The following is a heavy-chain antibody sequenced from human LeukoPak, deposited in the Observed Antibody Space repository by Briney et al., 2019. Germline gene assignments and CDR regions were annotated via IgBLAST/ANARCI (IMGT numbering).Heavy chain of an antibody. J-gene: IGHJ3*02. CDR1: GGSISSSTYY. CDR3: ARDGGRTSSDAVEI. CDR2: IYNSGNT. Sequence: SETLSLTCTVSGGSISSSTYYWGWIRQPPEKGLEWIGSIYNSGNTAFNPSLKSRLSMSVDTSKNQFSLKLSSVTAADTAVYYCARDGGRTSSDAVEIWGQGTMVTVSS. D-gene: IGHD2-2*01. V-gene: IGHV4-39*07.